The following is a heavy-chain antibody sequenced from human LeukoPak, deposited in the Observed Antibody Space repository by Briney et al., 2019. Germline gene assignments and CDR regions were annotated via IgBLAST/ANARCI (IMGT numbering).Heavy chain of an antibody. Sequence: GGSLRLSCTASGFTFITYWMSWVRQAPGKGLEWVANIKQDGSEKYYVASVKGRFTISRDNAKNSLYLQMNSLRAEDTAMYYCARAGQEWFGELGFDSWGQGTLVTVSS. CDR2: IKQDGSEK. CDR1: GFTFITYW. V-gene: IGHV3-7*01. D-gene: IGHD3-10*01. CDR3: ARAGQEWFGELGFDS. J-gene: IGHJ4*02.